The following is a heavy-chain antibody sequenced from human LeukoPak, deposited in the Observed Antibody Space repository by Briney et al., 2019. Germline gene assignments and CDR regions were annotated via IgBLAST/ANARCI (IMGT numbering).Heavy chain of an antibody. Sequence: GGSLRLSCAASGFTFSTFGMYWVRQAPGKGLEWVAVISYDGSNKYYADSVKGRFTISRDNSKNTLYLQMNSLRAEDTAVYYCAKDPGIGTFDYWGQGTLVTVSS. CDR3: AKDPGIGTFDY. V-gene: IGHV3-30*18. J-gene: IGHJ4*02. CDR1: GFTFSTFG. CDR2: ISYDGSNK. D-gene: IGHD1-14*01.